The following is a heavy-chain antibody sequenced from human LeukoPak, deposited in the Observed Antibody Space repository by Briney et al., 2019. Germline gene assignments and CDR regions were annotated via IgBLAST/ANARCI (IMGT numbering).Heavy chain of an antibody. CDR1: GGSISSYY. D-gene: IGHD6-13*01. J-gene: IGHJ4*02. V-gene: IGHV4-59*01. CDR3: ARYRYSSSWSYYFDY. CDR2: IYYSGST. Sequence: PSETLSLTCTVPGGSISSYYWSWIRQPPGKGLEWIGYIYYSGSTNYNPSLKSRVTISVDTSKNQFSLKLSSVTAADTAVYYCARYRYSSSWSYYFDYWGQGTLVTVSS.